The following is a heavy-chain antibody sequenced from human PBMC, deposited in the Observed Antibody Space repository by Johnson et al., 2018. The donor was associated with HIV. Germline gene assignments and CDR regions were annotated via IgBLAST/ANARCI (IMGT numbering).Heavy chain of an antibody. Sequence: VLLVESGGGLVQPGGSLRLSCAASGFTVSSNYMGWVRLAPGKGLEWVSFIRNDGNTYYADSVKGRFTISRDSSKNTLYLQMNSLRAEDTAVYYCAKSTLLLTRLEDHDAFDIWGLG. J-gene: IGHJ3*02. CDR1: GFTVSSNY. CDR3: AKSTLLLTRLEDHDAFDI. D-gene: IGHD5/OR15-5a*01. V-gene: IGHV3-66*01. CDR2: IRNDGNT.